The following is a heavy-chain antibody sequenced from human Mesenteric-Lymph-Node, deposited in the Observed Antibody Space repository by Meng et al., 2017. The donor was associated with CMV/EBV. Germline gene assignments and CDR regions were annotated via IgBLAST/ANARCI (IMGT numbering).Heavy chain of an antibody. V-gene: IGHV3-33*03. CDR2: IWYDGDSK. Sequence: GESLKISCAASGFTFSSYGMHWVRQAPGKGLEWVAVIWYDGDSKYHADSVKGRFTVSRDNAKNSLYLQMNSLRVEDTAVYYCARQTGVISYFDYWGQGTLVTVSS. D-gene: IGHD7-27*01. J-gene: IGHJ4*02. CDR3: ARQTGVISYFDY. CDR1: GFTFSSYG.